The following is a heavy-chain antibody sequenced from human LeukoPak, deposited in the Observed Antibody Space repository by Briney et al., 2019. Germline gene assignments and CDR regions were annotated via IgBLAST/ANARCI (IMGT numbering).Heavy chain of an antibody. CDR3: AKDHDYYDSSGQDY. Sequence: GGSLRLSCAASGFTFSSYGMHWVRQAPGKGLEWVAFIRYDGSNKYYADSVKGRFTISRDNSKNTLYLQMNSLRAEDTDVYYCAKDHDYYDSSGQDYWGQGTLVTVSS. CDR2: IRYDGSNK. V-gene: IGHV3-30*02. CDR1: GFTFSSYG. D-gene: IGHD3-22*01. J-gene: IGHJ4*02.